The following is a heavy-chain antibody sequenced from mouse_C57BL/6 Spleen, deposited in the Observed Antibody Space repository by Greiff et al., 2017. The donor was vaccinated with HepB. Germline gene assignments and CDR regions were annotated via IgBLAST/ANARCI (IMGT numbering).Heavy chain of an antibody. CDR1: GYTFTSYW. J-gene: IGHJ3*01. CDR2: IDPSDSYT. CDR3: ARRSGTGAWFAY. D-gene: IGHD3-3*01. Sequence: QVQLQQPGAELVKPGASVKLSCKASGYTFTSYWMQWVKQRPGQGLEWIGEIDPSDSYTNYNQKFKGKATLTVDTSSSTAYMQLSSLTSEDSAVYYCARRSGTGAWFAYWGQGTLVTVSA. V-gene: IGHV1-50*01.